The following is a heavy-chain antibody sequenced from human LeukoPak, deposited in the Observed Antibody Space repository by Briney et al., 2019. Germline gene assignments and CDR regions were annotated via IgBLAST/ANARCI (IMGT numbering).Heavy chain of an antibody. CDR2: IYSGGST. Sequence: PGGSLRLSCAASGITVNNRCMNWVRQAPGKGLGWVSVIYSGGSTYYTDSVKGRFTISRDDSKNTVFLQMNSLRAEDTAVYYCATRPGGDSGIFDFWGRGTLVTVSS. J-gene: IGHJ4*02. V-gene: IGHV3-53*01. CDR3: ATRPGGDSGIFDF. D-gene: IGHD2-21*02. CDR1: GITVNNRC.